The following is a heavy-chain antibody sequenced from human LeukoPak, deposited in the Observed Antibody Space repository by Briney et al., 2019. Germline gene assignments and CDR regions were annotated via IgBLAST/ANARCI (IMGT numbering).Heavy chain of an antibody. J-gene: IGHJ4*02. D-gene: IGHD3-22*01. CDR1: GFTFSNYN. CDR2: ISGSGSGI. V-gene: IGHV3-48*01. Sequence: GGSLRLSCAASGFTFSNYNMNWVRQAPGKGLECLASISGSGSGIYYADSVKGRFTLSRDNAKNSLYLQMNSLRAEDTAVYYCARDPVFSDSSGYYFDYWGQGTLVTVSS. CDR3: ARDPVFSDSSGYYFDY.